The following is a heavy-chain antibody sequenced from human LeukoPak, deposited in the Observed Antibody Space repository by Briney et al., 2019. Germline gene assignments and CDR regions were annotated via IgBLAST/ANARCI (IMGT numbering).Heavy chain of an antibody. CDR3: ARDPYILHAA. Sequence: QPGGSLRLSCTASGLSISGYWMHWVRQAPVKGLVWLSRINSDGSGTDYADSVKGRFTVSRDNGKNTVYLRMSSLRAEDTAVYYCARDPYILHAAWGQGTLVTVSS. J-gene: IGHJ5*02. CDR2: INSDGSGT. V-gene: IGHV3-74*01. CDR1: GLSISGYW. D-gene: IGHD3-10*01.